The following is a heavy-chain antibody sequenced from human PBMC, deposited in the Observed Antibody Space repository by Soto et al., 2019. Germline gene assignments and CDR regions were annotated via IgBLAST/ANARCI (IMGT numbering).Heavy chain of an antibody. Sequence: HPGGSLRLSCAASGFTFSSYAMHWVRQAPGKGLEWVAVISYDGSNKYYADSVKGRFTISRDNSKNTLYLQMNSLRAEDTAVYYCARPHRAGGSSWSGLVYYYGMDVWGQGTTVTVSS. J-gene: IGHJ6*02. CDR1: GFTFSSYA. CDR3: ARPHRAGGSSWSGLVYYYGMDV. D-gene: IGHD6-13*01. CDR2: ISYDGSNK. V-gene: IGHV3-30-3*01.